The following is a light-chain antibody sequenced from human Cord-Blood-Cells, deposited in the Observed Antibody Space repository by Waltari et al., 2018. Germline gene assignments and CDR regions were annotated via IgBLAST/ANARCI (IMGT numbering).Light chain of an antibody. V-gene: IGLV2-14*01. Sequence: QSALSQPASVSGSPGQSITISCTGTSSDAGGYNYFSWYQQHPGKATKLKIYVVSKRPAGVSNRFSGSKSGNTASLTISGLQAEDEADYYCSSYTSSSTVVFGVGTKLTVL. J-gene: IGLJ2*01. CDR3: SSYTSSSTVV. CDR2: VVS. CDR1: SSDAGGYNY.